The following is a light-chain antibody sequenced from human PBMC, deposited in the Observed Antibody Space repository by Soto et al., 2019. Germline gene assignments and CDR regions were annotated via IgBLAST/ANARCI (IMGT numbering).Light chain of an antibody. V-gene: IGKV1-9*01. CDR1: QEISGY. CDR3: QHLHWA. J-gene: IGKJ1*01. Sequence: IHLTQSPSSLSASVGDRVTITCRAGQEISGYLAWYQQTPGKAPKLLIYGVSTLQDGVSSRFSGRGSGTDFSLTISSLQPEDFATYYCQHLHWAFGPGT. CDR2: GVS.